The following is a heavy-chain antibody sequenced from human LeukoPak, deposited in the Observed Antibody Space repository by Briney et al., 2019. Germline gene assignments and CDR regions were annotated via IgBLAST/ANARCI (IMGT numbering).Heavy chain of an antibody. V-gene: IGHV4-34*01. J-gene: IGHJ4*02. CDR1: GGSFSGYY. CDR2: INHSGST. Sequence: SETLSLTCAVYGGSFSGYYWSWIRQPPGKGLERIGEINHSGSTNYNPSLKSRVTISVDTSKNQFSLKLSSVTAADTAVYYCARLIGSGWYFSGYYFDYWGQGTLVTVSS. D-gene: IGHD6-19*01. CDR3: ARLIGSGWYFSGYYFDY.